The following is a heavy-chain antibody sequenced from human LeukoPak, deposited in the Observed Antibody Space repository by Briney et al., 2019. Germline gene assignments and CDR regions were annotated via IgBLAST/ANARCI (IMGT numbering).Heavy chain of an antibody. J-gene: IGHJ4*02. CDR1: GFTFSSYA. Sequence: GGSLRLSCAASGFTFSSYAMSWVRQAPGKGPEWVSSISGSGGYTYYADSVKGRFTISRDNSKNTLYLQMNSLRAEDTAVYYCAKDLYSSNSMLRFDYWGQGTLVTVSS. CDR3: AKDLYSSNSMLRFDY. CDR2: ISGSGGYT. D-gene: IGHD6-13*01. V-gene: IGHV3-23*01.